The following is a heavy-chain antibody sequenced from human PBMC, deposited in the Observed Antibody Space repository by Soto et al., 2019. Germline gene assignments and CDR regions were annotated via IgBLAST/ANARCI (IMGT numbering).Heavy chain of an antibody. V-gene: IGHV3-21*01. CDR2: ISSSSSYI. J-gene: IGHJ4*02. CDR1: GFTFSSYS. Sequence: GGSLRLSCAASGFTFSSYSMNWVRQAPGKGLEWVSSISSSSSYIYYADSVKGRFTISRDNAKNSLYLQMNSLRAEDTAVYYCASIERGYSGYDPSNFDYWGQGTLVTVSS. D-gene: IGHD5-12*01. CDR3: ASIERGYSGYDPSNFDY.